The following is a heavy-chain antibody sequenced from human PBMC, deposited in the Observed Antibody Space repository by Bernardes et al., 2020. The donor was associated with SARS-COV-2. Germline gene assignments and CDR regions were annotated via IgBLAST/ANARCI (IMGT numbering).Heavy chain of an antibody. CDR2: IIPIFGTA. J-gene: IGHJ6*02. CDR1: GGTFSSYA. D-gene: IGHD2-15*01. V-gene: IGHV1-69*13. CDR3: ARVVAWFMRGMDV. Sequence: SVKVSCKASGGTFSSYAISWVRQAPGQGLEWMGGIIPIFGTANYAQKFQGRVTITADESTSTAYMELSSLRSEDTAVYYCARVVAWFMRGMDVWGQGTTVTVSS.